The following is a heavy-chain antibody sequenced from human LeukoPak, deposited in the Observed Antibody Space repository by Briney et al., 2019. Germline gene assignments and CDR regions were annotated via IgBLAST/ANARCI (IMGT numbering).Heavy chain of an antibody. J-gene: IGHJ6*02. Sequence: ASVKVSCKVSGYTLTELSMHWVRQTPGKGLEWMGGFDPEDGETLYAQKFQGRVTMIEDTSTDTAYMELSSLRSEDTAVYYCATDQRGAGLGFRYGSGSYNGLDVWGQGTAVTVSS. D-gene: IGHD3-10*01. CDR3: ATDQRGAGLGFRYGSGSYNGLDV. V-gene: IGHV1-24*01. CDR1: GYTLTELS. CDR2: FDPEDGET.